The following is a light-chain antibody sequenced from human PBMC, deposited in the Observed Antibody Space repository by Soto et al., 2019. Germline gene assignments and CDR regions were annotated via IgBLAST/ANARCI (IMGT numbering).Light chain of an antibody. CDR3: QTWDTGIRV. J-gene: IGLJ2*01. CDR1: SGHSNYV. CDR2: LNSDGSH. V-gene: IGLV4-69*01. Sequence: QLVLTQSPSASASLGASVKLTCTLSSGHSNYVIAWHQQQREKGPRYLMKLNSDGSHSKGDGIPDRFSGSSSGAERYLTIYSLQYENEAYYYCQTWDTGIRVFGGGTKLTVL.